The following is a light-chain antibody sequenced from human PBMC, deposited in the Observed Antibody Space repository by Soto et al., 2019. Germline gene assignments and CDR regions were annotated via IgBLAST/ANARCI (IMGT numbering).Light chain of an antibody. CDR2: EAS. J-gene: IGKJ2*01. Sequence: DIQMTQSPPSLSASVGDRVTITCRASQAISNFVAWYQQKAGKAPSLLIYEASTLQSGVPSRFSGRGSGTAXXXXXXXXXXEDVATYFCQNYNGAPYAFGQGTKLEIK. CDR1: QAISNF. CDR3: QNYNGAPYA. V-gene: IGKV1-27*01.